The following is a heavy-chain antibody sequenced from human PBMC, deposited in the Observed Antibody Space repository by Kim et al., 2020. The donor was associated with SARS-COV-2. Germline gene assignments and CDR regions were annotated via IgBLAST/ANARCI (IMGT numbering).Heavy chain of an antibody. D-gene: IGHD3-22*01. J-gene: IGHJ5*02. V-gene: IGHV4-39*01. CDR2: IYYSGST. CDR3: ARLYHRYYYDSSGYS. CDR1: GGSISSSSYY. Sequence: SETLSLTCTVSGGSISSSSYYWGWIRQPPGKGLEWIGGIYYSGSTYYNPSLTSRVTISVDTSKNQFSLKLSSVTAADTAVYYCARLYHRYYYDSSGYSWGQGTLVTVSS.